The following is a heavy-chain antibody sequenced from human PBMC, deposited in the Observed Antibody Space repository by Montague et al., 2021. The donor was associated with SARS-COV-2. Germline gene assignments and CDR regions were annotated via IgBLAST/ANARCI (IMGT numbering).Heavy chain of an antibody. V-gene: IGHV4-34*01. J-gene: IGHJ6*02. CDR1: GGSLSGYY. CDR3: ASGIYPSGSYYNRYYYGLNI. CDR2: INHSANT. D-gene: IGHD3-10*01. Sequence: SETLSLTCAVYGGSLSGYYWSWIRQPPEKGLEWIGEINHSANTKYNPSFKSPVTISIDTSKNQLSLKMTSVTAADTATYYCASGIYPSGSYYNRYYYGLNIWGPGTTVIVSS.